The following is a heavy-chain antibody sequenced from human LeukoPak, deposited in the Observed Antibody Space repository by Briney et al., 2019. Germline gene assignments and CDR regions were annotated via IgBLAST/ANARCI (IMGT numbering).Heavy chain of an antibody. V-gene: IGHV3-74*01. D-gene: IGHD6-25*01. J-gene: IGHJ3*02. CDR1: GFTFSSYW. CDR2: INSDGSTT. Sequence: GGSLRLSCAASGFTFSSYWMHWVRQAPGKGLVWVSRINSDGSTTSYADSVKGRFTISRDNAKNTLYLQMNSLRAEDTAVYYCARRSAAKDALDIWGQGTMVTVSS. CDR3: ARRSAAKDALDI.